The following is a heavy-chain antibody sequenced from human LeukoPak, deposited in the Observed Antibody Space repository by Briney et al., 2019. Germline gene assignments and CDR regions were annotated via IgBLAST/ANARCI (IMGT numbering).Heavy chain of an antibody. CDR3: ARGPGTELRMSLSAFDI. CDR1: GFTFSSYD. J-gene: IGHJ3*02. D-gene: IGHD1-26*01. Sequence: PGGSLRLSCAASGFTFSSYDMHWVRQATGKGLEWVSAIGTAGDTYYPGSVKGRFTISRENAKNSLYLQMNSLRAGDTAVYYCARGPGTELRMSLSAFDIWGQGTMVTVSS. V-gene: IGHV3-13*01. CDR2: IGTAGDT.